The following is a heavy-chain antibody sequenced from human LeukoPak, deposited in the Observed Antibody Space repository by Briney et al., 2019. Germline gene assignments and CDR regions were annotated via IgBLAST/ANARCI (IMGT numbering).Heavy chain of an antibody. J-gene: IGHJ3*02. Sequence: GGSLRLSCAAPGFSFSSYAMIWVRQAPGKGLEWVSGMSGGGGGTYYADSVKGPFTISRDNSKNTLYLRMNSLRTEDTAVYYCAKDRRPTYYSDISGYYFRDAFDMWGQGTMVTVSS. CDR2: MSGGGGGT. V-gene: IGHV3-23*01. CDR1: GFSFSSYA. CDR3: AKDRRPTYYSDISGYYFRDAFDM. D-gene: IGHD3-22*01.